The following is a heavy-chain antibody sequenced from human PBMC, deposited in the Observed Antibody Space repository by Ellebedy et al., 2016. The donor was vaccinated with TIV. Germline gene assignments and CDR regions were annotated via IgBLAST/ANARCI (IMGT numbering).Heavy chain of an antibody. CDR1: GVTFSSYW. Sequence: GESLKISCAASGVTFSSYWIHWVRQAPWKGLVWVSRINRDGSGPTYADSVKGRFTISRDNAKNSLYLQMNSLRAEDTAVYYCARETGWIDYWGQGTLVTVSS. D-gene: IGHD3-9*01. J-gene: IGHJ4*02. V-gene: IGHV3-74*01. CDR2: INRDGSGP. CDR3: ARETGWIDY.